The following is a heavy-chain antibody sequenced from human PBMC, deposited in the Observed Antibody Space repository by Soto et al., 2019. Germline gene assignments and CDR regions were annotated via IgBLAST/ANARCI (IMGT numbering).Heavy chain of an antibody. CDR1: GFTFSHYA. Sequence: QVQLVESGGGVVQPGRSLRLSCAASGFTFSHYAMHWVRQAPGKGLERVALMPYDGSNEYYADSVKGRFTISRDNSKNTLYLRMNILRAEDTAVYYCAKDGSHNVDYWGQGTLVTVSS. J-gene: IGHJ4*02. D-gene: IGHD1-26*01. V-gene: IGHV3-30*18. CDR2: MPYDGSNE. CDR3: AKDGSHNVDY.